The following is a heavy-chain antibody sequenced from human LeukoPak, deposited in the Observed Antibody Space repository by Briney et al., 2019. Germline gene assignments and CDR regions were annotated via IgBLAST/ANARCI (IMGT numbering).Heavy chain of an antibody. D-gene: IGHD3-10*01. CDR1: GFTFSSYW. Sequence: GGSLRLSCAASGFTFSSYWMHWVRQAPGKGLVWVSRIDIDGSNTAYADSVRDRFTISRDNAKNTLYLQMNSLRAEDTAVYYCARDGGYAFDIWGQGTMVTVSS. CDR3: ARDGGYAFDI. CDR2: IDIDGSNT. V-gene: IGHV3-74*01. J-gene: IGHJ3*02.